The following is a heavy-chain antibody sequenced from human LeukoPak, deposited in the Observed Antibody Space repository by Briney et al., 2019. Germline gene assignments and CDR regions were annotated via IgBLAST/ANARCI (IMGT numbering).Heavy chain of an antibody. CDR1: RFTFSSSA. D-gene: IGHD3-3*01. V-gene: IGHV3-23*01. Sequence: GGSLRLSCAASRFTFSSSAMSWVRQAPGKGLEWVSGISHTGGATYYADSVMGRFTVSRDNSESTLYLEMSSLRAEDTAAYFCATFIDSATRRFFDHWGQGTLVTVSS. CDR3: ATFIDSATRRFFDH. J-gene: IGHJ4*02. CDR2: ISHTGGAT.